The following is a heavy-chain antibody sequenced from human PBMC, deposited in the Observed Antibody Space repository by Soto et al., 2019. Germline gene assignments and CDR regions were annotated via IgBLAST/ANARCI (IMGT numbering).Heavy chain of an antibody. V-gene: IGHV3-23*01. Sequence: KLSCAASGFTFSSYAMSWVRQAPGKGLEWVSATSGSGGSTYYADSVKGRFTISRDYSKSTLFLQMNSLRADDTAVYYCAKGSGYSYGEGYPFDHWGQGTLAPVSS. D-gene: IGHD5-18*01. CDR2: TSGSGGST. CDR1: GFTFSSYA. CDR3: AKGSGYSYGEGYPFDH. J-gene: IGHJ4*02.